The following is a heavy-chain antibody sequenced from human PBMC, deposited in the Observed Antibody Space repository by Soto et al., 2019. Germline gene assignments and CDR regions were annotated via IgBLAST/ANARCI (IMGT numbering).Heavy chain of an antibody. CDR2: ISYDGSNK. J-gene: IGHJ4*02. CDR1: GFTFSSYG. Sequence: HPGGSLRLSCAASGFTFSSYGMHWVRQAPGKGLEWVAVISYDGSNKYYADSVKGRFTISRDNSKNTLYLQMNSLRAEDTAVYYCAKDPLRYCSGGSCSHFDYWGQGTLVTVSS. V-gene: IGHV3-30*18. CDR3: AKDPLRYCSGGSCSHFDY. D-gene: IGHD2-15*01.